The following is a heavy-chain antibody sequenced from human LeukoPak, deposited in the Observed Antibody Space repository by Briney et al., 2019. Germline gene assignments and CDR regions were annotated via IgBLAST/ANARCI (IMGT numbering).Heavy chain of an antibody. J-gene: IGHJ4*02. Sequence: QTGGSLRLSCAASGFTFSSYAMSWVRQAPGKGLEWVSGISGSGGSTHYADSVKGRFTISRDNSKNTLYLQMNSLRAEDTALYYCAKESHYDSSGYVPAKEAIFDYWGQGTLVTVSS. D-gene: IGHD3-22*01. CDR3: AKESHYDSSGYVPAKEAIFDY. CDR2: ISGSGGST. CDR1: GFTFSSYA. V-gene: IGHV3-23*01.